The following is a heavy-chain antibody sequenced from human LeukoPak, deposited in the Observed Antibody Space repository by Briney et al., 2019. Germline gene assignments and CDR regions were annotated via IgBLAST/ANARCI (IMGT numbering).Heavy chain of an antibody. CDR3: AKDSRLGVFDY. CDR2: IKEDGSEK. V-gene: IGHV3-7*01. J-gene: IGHJ4*02. Sequence: GGSLRLSCAASGFIFPNYWMTWVRQAPGKGLEWVANIKEDGSEKYYVDSVKGRFTISRDSSKNTLYLQMNSLRAEDTAVYYCAKDSRLGVFDYWGQGTLVTVSS. D-gene: IGHD3-16*01. CDR1: GFIFPNYW.